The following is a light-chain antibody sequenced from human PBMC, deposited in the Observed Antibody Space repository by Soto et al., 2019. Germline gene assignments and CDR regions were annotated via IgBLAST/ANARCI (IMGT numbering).Light chain of an antibody. CDR2: GNS. V-gene: IGLV1-40*01. J-gene: IGLJ2*01. Sequence: QSALTQPPSVSGATGRRVTISCTGCSSNIGAGYDVHWYQQLPGTAPKLLIYGNSNRPSGVPDRFSGSKSGTSASLAITGLQAEDEAYYYCQSYDSSLSGVVFGGGTKLTVL. CDR1: SSNIGAGYD. CDR3: QSYDSSLSGVV.